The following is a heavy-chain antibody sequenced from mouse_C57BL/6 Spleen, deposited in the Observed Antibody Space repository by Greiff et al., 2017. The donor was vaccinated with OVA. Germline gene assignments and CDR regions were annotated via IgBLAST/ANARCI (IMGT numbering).Heavy chain of an antibody. CDR3: ARETTDDY. V-gene: IGHV1-26*01. Sequence: VQLQQSGPELVKPGASVKISCKASGYTFTDYYMNWEKQSHGKSLEWIGDINPNNGGTSYNQKFKGKATLTVDKSSSTAYMELRSLTSEDSAVYYCARETTDDYWGQGTTLTVSS. J-gene: IGHJ2*01. CDR2: INPNNGGT. CDR1: GYTFTDYY. D-gene: IGHD1-1*01.